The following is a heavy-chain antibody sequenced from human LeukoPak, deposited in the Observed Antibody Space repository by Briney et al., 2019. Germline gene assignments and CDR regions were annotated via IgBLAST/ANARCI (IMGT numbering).Heavy chain of an antibody. Sequence: PSETLSLTCTVSGGSLSSGSYYWRWIRQPAGKGLEWIGRIYTSGGTNYNPSLRSRVTISVDTSKNQFSLKLSSVTAADTAVYYCARDPRVWGSYRRDSWFDPWGQGTLVTVSS. D-gene: IGHD3-16*02. V-gene: IGHV4-61*02. CDR1: GGSLSSGSYY. CDR3: ARDPRVWGSYRRDSWFDP. CDR2: IYTSGGT. J-gene: IGHJ5*02.